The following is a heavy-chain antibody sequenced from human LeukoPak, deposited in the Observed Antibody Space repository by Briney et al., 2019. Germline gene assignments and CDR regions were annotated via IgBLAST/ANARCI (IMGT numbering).Heavy chain of an antibody. V-gene: IGHV5-51*01. J-gene: IGHJ4*02. CDR3: ARLGTYWSNYYFEY. D-gene: IGHD3-10*01. Sequence: GESLKISCQGAGYSFTTYWIGWVRQMPGKGLECMGIIYPGDSDTRYSPSFQGQVTISADKSINTAYLQWSSLKASDTAMYYCARLGTYWSNYYFEYWGQGTLVTVSS. CDR1: GYSFTTYW. CDR2: IYPGDSDT.